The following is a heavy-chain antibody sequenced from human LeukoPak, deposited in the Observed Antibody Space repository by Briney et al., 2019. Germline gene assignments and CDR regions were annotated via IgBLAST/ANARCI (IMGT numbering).Heavy chain of an antibody. V-gene: IGHV5-51*01. CDR3: ARGRSIDYYYMDV. CDR2: IYLGDSDT. CDR1: GYSFTSYW. D-gene: IGHD1-26*01. J-gene: IGHJ6*03. Sequence: GESLKISCKGSGYSFTSYWIGWVRQMPGKGLEWMGIIYLGDSDTRYSPSFQGQVTISADKSISTAYLQWSSLKASDTAMYYCARGRSIDYYYMDVWGKGTTVTVSS.